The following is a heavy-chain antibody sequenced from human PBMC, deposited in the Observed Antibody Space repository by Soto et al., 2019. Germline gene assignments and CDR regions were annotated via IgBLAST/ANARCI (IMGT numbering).Heavy chain of an antibody. D-gene: IGHD3-9*01. CDR2: ISAYNGNT. V-gene: IGHV1-18*04. J-gene: IGHJ4*02. CDR1: GYTFTSYG. Sequence: ASVKVSCKASGYTFTSYGISWVRQAPGQGLEWMGWISAYNGNTNYAQKLQGRVTMTTDTSTSTAYMELRSLRSDDTAVYYCARGTAYYDILTGYLDYWGQGALVTVSS. CDR3: ARGTAYYDILTGYLDY.